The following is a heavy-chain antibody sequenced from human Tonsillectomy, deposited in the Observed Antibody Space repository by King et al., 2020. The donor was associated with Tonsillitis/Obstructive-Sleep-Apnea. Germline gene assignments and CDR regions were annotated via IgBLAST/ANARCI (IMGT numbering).Heavy chain of an antibody. D-gene: IGHD2-2*01. CDR2: IYPGDSET. CDR3: ARLGVFGPVVVPAADV. J-gene: IGHJ6*04. Sequence: VQLVESGADVKKPGESLTICCKGSGYSFTSYWIGWVRQMPGKGLDRVWIIYPGDSETIYSPSFQGQDTISADKSLSTAYLQWSSLNASDTAMYYCARLGVFGPVVVPAADVWGKGTTVTVSS. CDR1: GYSFTSYW. V-gene: IGHV5-51*01.